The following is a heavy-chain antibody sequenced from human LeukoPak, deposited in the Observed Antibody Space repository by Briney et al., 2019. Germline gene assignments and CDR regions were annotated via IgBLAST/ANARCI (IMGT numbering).Heavy chain of an antibody. D-gene: IGHD6-6*01. V-gene: IGHV3-23*01. J-gene: IGHJ4*02. CDR3: AKPTLKYYFDS. Sequence: PGGSLRLSCAASGFTFSSYAMNWVRQAPGKGLEWVSLISGSGGSAYYADSVKGRFTVSRDNSKNTLYLQMNSLRAEDTAVYYCAKPTLKYYFDSWAQGTLVTVSS. CDR1: GFTFSSYA. CDR2: ISGSGGSA.